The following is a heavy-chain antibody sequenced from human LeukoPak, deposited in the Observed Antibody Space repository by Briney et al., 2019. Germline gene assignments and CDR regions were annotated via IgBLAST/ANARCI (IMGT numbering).Heavy chain of an antibody. CDR2: VHGDGNNI. V-gene: IGHV3-74*01. J-gene: IGHJ4*02. CDR3: ARARVGDPTDY. CDR1: GFPCSSYA. D-gene: IGHD1-26*01. Sequence: GGSLRLSCAASGFPCSSYAMCWVRQAPGEGLVWVSRVHGDGNNIGYADFVEGRFTISRDNAKNTLYLEMSSLRREDTAVYYCARARVGDPTDYWGQGTLVTVSS.